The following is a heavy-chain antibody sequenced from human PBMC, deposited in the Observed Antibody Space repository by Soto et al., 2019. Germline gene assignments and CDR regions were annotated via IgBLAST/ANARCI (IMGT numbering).Heavy chain of an antibody. CDR1: GFTFRTCG. CDR3: ARGQDSAGADY. D-gene: IGHD3-10*01. V-gene: IGHV3-33*01. CDR2: IWYDGSYK. Sequence: QVQLVESGGGVVQPGRSLRLSCAASGFTFRTCGMHWVRQAPGKGLEWVTSIWYDGSYKYYADSVKGRFTISRDNSKNTLYLQMNSLRAEDTAVYYCARGQDSAGADYWGQGTLVTVSS. J-gene: IGHJ4*02.